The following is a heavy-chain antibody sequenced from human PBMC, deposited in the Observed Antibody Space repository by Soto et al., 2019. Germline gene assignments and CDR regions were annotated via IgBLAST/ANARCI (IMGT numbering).Heavy chain of an antibody. CDR2: IYHSGST. CDR3: ARDLGMKLFDP. CDR1: GGFISSGGYS. V-gene: IGHV4-30-2*01. D-gene: IGHD1-20*01. J-gene: IGHJ5*02. Sequence: QLQLQESGSGLVKPSQTLSLTCAVSGGFISSGGYSWSWIRQPPGKGLEWIGYIYHSGSTYYNPSLKSRGTISVDRSKNQFSLKLSSVTAADTAVYYCARDLGMKLFDPWGQGTLVTVSS.